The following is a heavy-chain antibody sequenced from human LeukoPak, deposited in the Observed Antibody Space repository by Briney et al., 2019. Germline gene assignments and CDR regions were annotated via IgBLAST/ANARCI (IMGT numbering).Heavy chain of an antibody. CDR2: IYTSGST. D-gene: IGHD3-22*01. Sequence: SETLSLTCTVSGGSISSGSYYWSWIRQPAGKGLEWIGRIYTSGSTNYNPSLKSRVTISVDTSKNQFSLKLSSVTAADTAVYYCARAVYYYDSSGYPTAYYFDYWGQGTLVTVSS. V-gene: IGHV4-61*02. CDR1: GGSISSGSYY. J-gene: IGHJ4*02. CDR3: ARAVYYYDSSGYPTAYYFDY.